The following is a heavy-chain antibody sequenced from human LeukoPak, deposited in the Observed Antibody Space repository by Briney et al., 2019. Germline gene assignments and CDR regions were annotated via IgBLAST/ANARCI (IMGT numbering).Heavy chain of an antibody. CDR2: IYSGGST. D-gene: IGHD6-13*01. Sequence: PGGSLRLSCAASGFTVSNNYMSWVRQAPGKGLEWVSVIYSGGSTDYADSVKGRFTISRDNAKNSLYLQMNSLRAEDTAVYYCARAGSNWQFDYWGQGTLVTVSS. J-gene: IGHJ4*02. V-gene: IGHV3-66*01. CDR1: GFTVSNNY. CDR3: ARAGSNWQFDY.